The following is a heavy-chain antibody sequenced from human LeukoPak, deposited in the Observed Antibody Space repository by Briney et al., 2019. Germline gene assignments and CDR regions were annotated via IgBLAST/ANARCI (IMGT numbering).Heavy chain of an antibody. CDR1: GFTFSSYA. V-gene: IGHV3-30*04. D-gene: IGHD3-22*01. Sequence: PGGSLRLSCAASGFTFSSYAMHWVRQAPGKGLEWVAVISYDGSNKYYADSVKGRFTISRDNSKNTLYLQMNSLRAEDTAVHYCARDFPYYYDSSGYSLHYWGQGTLVTVSS. J-gene: IGHJ4*02. CDR2: ISYDGSNK. CDR3: ARDFPYYYDSSGYSLHY.